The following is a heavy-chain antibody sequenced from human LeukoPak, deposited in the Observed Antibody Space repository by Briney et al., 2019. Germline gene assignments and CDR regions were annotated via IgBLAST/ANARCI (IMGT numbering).Heavy chain of an antibody. CDR1: RFTFSSYA. D-gene: IGHD3-10*01. V-gene: IGHV3-23*01. Sequence: GSLRLPCAASRFTFSSYAMSWVRQAPGKGLEWVSAISGSGGSTYYADSVKGRFTISRDNSKNTLYLQMNSLRAEDTTVYYCAKGWGVLLWFGELSGDAFDIWGQGTMVTVSS. CDR2: ISGSGGST. CDR3: AKGWGVLLWFGELSGDAFDI. J-gene: IGHJ3*02.